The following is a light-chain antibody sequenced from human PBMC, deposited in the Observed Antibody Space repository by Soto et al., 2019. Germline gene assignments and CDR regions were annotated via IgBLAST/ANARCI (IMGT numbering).Light chain of an antibody. CDR2: GAS. CDR1: QSVSSN. J-gene: IGKJ1*01. Sequence: EIVLTQSPATLSVSPGERATLSCRASQSVSSNLAWYQQKPGRAPRLLIYGASSRATGIPARFSGSGSGTDFTLTISSLQPEDFAVYYCQQYNGYPRTFGQGTKVDIK. V-gene: IGKV3-15*01. CDR3: QQYNGYPRT.